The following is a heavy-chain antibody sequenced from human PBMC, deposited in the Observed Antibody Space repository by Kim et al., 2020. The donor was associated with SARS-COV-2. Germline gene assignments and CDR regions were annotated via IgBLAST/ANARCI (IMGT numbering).Heavy chain of an antibody. CDR1: GGSISSGGYY. Sequence: SETLSLTCTVSGGSISSGGYYWSWIRQHPGKGLEWIGYIYYSGSTYYNPSLKSRVTISVDTSKNQFSLKLSSVTAADTAVYYCAREVVPAAIGAFDIWGQGTMVTVSS. D-gene: IGHD2-2*01. CDR2: IYYSGST. V-gene: IGHV4-31*03. J-gene: IGHJ3*02. CDR3: AREVVPAAIGAFDI.